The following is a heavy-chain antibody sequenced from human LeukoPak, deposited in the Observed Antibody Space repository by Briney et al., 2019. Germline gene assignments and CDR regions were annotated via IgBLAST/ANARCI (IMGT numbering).Heavy chain of an antibody. D-gene: IGHD3-10*01. V-gene: IGHV4-4*07. Sequence: SETLSLTCTVSGGSISPYYWSWIRQPAGKGLEWIGRIYTSGNSNYNPSLKSRDTMSVDTSKNQFSLKLASVTAADTAVYYCARAGHGSGSSVDYWGQGTLVTVPS. J-gene: IGHJ4*02. CDR2: IYTSGNS. CDR1: GGSISPYY. CDR3: ARAGHGSGSSVDY.